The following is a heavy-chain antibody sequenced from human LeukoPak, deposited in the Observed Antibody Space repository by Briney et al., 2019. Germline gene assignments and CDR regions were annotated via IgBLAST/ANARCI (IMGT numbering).Heavy chain of an antibody. V-gene: IGHV3-7*01. J-gene: IGHJ4*02. D-gene: IGHD4-17*01. CDR2: IKEDGHEK. Sequence: GGSLRLSCAGSGFTFSSNWMGWVRQAPGKGLEWLANIKEDGHEKYYVDSVQGRFTISRDNAKNSLFLQMDSLRAEDTAVYFCARHGYYVFDYWGQGTLVTVSS. CDR3: ARHGYYVFDY. CDR1: GFTFSSNW.